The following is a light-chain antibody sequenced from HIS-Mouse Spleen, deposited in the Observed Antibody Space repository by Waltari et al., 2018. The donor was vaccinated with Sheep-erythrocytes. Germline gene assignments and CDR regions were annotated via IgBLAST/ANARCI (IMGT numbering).Light chain of an antibody. J-gene: IGLJ3*02. CDR1: SSDVGSYNL. CDR2: EGS. V-gene: IGLV2-23*01. CDR3: CSYAGSSTPWV. Sequence: QSALTQPASVSGSPGQSITISCTGTSSDVGSYNLVSWYQQHPGKAPKPMIYEGSKRPSGVSNRFYGSKSGNTASLTISWLQAEDEADYYCCSYAGSSTPWVFGGGTKLTVL.